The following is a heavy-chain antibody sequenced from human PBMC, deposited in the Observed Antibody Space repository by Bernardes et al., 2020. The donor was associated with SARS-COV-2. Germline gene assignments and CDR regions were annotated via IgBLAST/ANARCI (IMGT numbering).Heavy chain of an antibody. CDR2: ISYDGQTQ. Sequence: GGSLRLSCAASGSTFNSYAVHWVRQAPGKGLEWVAVISYDGQTQYYVDSVKGRFTISRDNSKNTLYLQMNSLRVEDTAVYFCAKDLAWKGLAHSFDYWGQGVLVNVSS. CDR1: GSTFNSYA. D-gene: IGHD3-16*01. J-gene: IGHJ4*02. V-gene: IGHV3-30*18. CDR3: AKDLAWKGLAHSFDY.